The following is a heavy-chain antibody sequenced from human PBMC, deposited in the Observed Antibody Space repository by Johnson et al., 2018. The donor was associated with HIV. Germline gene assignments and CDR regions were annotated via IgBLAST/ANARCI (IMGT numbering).Heavy chain of an antibody. Sequence: VQLVESGGGVVQPGRSLRLSCAASGFSVSSNYMTWVRQAPGKGLEWVSVIYSGGSTYYADSVKGRFTISRDNSKNTLYLQMNSLRAEDTAVYYCARGGWGDAFDIWGQGTMVTVSS. V-gene: IGHV3-66*01. CDR3: ARGGWGDAFDI. CDR2: IYSGGST. J-gene: IGHJ3*02. D-gene: IGHD3-16*01. CDR1: GFSVSSNY.